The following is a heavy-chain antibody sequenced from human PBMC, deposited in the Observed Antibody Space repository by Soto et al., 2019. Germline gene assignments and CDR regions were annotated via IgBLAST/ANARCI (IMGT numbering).Heavy chain of an antibody. J-gene: IGHJ4*02. V-gene: IGHV4-59*01. D-gene: IGHD3-22*01. CDR1: GDSISSYY. CDR3: ALRSMAVVPEY. Sequence: QVQLQESGPGLVKPSETLSLTCAVSGDSISSYYCMWIRQPPGKGLESIGYLYYGRRANYTPSLKSRVTLSVDTSTHQCSLTLSSMTAADTAVYYCALRSMAVVPEYWGQGTLVTVSS. CDR2: LYYGRRA.